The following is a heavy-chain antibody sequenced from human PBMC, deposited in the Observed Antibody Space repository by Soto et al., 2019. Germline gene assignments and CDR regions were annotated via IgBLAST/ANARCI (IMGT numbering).Heavy chain of an antibody. CDR3: AREKLRLPAPANAFDI. V-gene: IGHV4-31*03. CDR2: IYYSGST. D-gene: IGHD2-2*01. CDR1: GGSISSGGYY. J-gene: IGHJ3*02. Sequence: QVQLQESGRGLVKPSQTLSLTCTVSGGSISSGGYYWSWIRQHPGKGLEWIGYIYYSGSTYYNPSLKSRVTISVDTSKNQFSLKLSSVTAADTAVYYCAREKLRLPAPANAFDIWCQGTMVTVSS.